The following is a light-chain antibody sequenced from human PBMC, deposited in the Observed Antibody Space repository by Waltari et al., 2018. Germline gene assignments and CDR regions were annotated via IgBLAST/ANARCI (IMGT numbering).Light chain of an antibody. V-gene: IGKV3-15*01. CDR3: QQYNRWPPIT. J-gene: IGKJ3*01. CDR2: AAS. CDR1: QSVADN. Sequence: IVMTQSPATLSLSPGERATLSCRASQSVADNIAWYQQKPGQAPGLLIYAASARATGIPARFTGSGSGTEFTLTISSLQSEDFAVYFCQQYNRWPPITFGPGTKVEI.